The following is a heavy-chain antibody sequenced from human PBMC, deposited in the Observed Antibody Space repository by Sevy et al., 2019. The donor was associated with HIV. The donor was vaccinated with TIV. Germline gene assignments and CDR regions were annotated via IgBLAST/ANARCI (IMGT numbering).Heavy chain of an antibody. D-gene: IGHD3-10*01. V-gene: IGHV3-23*01. Sequence: GESLKVSCTTSGFTFRIYAMSWVREAPGKGVEWVSAMSGSGSSTYYEDSVKGRFTLSRDNTKNTLYLQMNSPRAEDTAVIYCAKEGGSHYDTGGSFDDWGRGTRVTVSS. CDR1: GFTFRIYA. CDR2: MSGSGSST. J-gene: IGHJ4*02. CDR3: AKEGGSHYDTGGSFDD.